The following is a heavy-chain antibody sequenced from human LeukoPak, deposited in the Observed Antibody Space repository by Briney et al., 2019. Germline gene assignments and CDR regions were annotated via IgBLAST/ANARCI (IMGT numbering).Heavy chain of an antibody. Sequence: SETLSLTCTVSGGSISSSSYYWGWIRQPPGKGLEWIGEINHSGSTNYNPSLKSRVTISVDTSKNQFSLKLSSVTAADTAVYYCARGGYYSYYFDYWGQGTLVTVSS. CDR3: ARGGYYSYYFDY. CDR1: GGSISSSSYY. CDR2: INHSGST. V-gene: IGHV4-39*07. J-gene: IGHJ4*02. D-gene: IGHD2-21*01.